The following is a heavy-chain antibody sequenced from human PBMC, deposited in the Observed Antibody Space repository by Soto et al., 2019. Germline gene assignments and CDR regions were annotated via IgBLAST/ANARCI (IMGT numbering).Heavy chain of an antibody. CDR3: AREIRNQSGDSHHWYFDL. D-gene: IGHD1-1*01. CDR2: IYFSGST. Sequence: QVQLQESGPGLVGPSQTLSLTCTVSGGSIRSSTYYWTWIRHHPGKGLEWVGFIYFSGSTFYNPSLKSRVTISLVPSRNQFSLKLTSVTAADSAVYYCAREIRNQSGDSHHWYFDLWGRGTQVAVSS. CDR1: GGSIRSSTYY. V-gene: IGHV4-31*03. J-gene: IGHJ2*01.